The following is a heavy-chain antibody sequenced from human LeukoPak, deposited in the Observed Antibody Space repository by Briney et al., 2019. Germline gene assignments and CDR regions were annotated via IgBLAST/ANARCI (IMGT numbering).Heavy chain of an antibody. D-gene: IGHD6-13*01. CDR2: ISAASRNI. Sequence: GGSLRLSCAASGFSFSGYSMNWVRQAPGKGLEWVSSISAASRNIYYADSVRGRFTISRDNDKNSLYLQMNSLRDEDTAVYYCVRDRSLYTTSHNWFDPWGQGTLVTVSS. V-gene: IGHV3-21*01. J-gene: IGHJ5*02. CDR3: VRDRSLYTTSHNWFDP. CDR1: GFSFSGYS.